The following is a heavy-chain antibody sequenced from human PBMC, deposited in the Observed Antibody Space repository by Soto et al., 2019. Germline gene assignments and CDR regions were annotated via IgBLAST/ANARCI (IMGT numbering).Heavy chain of an antibody. Sequence: VASVKVSCKASGGTFSSYAISWVRQAPGQGLEWMGGIIPIFGTANYAQKFQGRVTITADESTSTAYMELSSLRSEDTAVYYCARDHGGNSGIFDYWGQGTLVTVSS. CDR1: GGTFSSYA. V-gene: IGHV1-69*13. CDR2: IIPIFGTA. D-gene: IGHD2-21*02. J-gene: IGHJ4*02. CDR3: ARDHGGNSGIFDY.